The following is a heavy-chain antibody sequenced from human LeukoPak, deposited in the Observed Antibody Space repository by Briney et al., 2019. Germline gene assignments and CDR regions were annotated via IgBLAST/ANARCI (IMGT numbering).Heavy chain of an antibody. CDR3: ARGGVISLPAL. D-gene: IGHD3-3*01. V-gene: IGHV4-38-2*02. Sequence: SETLSLTCTVSGYSISSGYYWGWIRQPPGKGLEWIGSIYHSGSTYYNPSLKSRVTISVDTSKNQFSLKLSSVTAADTAMYYCARGGVISLPALWSQGTLVTVSS. CDR1: GYSISSGYY. CDR2: IYHSGST. J-gene: IGHJ4*02.